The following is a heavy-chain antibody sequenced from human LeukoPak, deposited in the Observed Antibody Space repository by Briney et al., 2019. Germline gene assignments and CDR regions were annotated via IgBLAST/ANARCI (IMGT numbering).Heavy chain of an antibody. CDR3: AKRYTSSWSNFDY. J-gene: IGHJ4*02. D-gene: IGHD6-13*01. V-gene: IGHV3-30*02. CDR2: IRHDGNKK. CDR1: GFSFSDYG. Sequence: GGSLRLSCGASGFSFSDYGMHWVRQAPGKGLEWVAFIRHDGNKKYLPDSMKGRFTISRDNSKNTLYLQMNNLRTEDTAVYYCAKRYTSSWSNFDYWGQGTLITVSS.